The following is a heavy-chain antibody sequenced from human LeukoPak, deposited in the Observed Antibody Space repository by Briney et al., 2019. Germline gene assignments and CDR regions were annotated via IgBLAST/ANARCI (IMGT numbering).Heavy chain of an antibody. Sequence: TSETLSLTCTASGGSISTYYWSWIRQPAGKGLEWIGRIYTSGDTTYNPSLKSRVTMSIATSKNQFPLILSSVTAADRAMYYCARGHIAVAGSDYWGQGILVTVFS. V-gene: IGHV4-4*07. CDR2: IYTSGDT. D-gene: IGHD6-13*01. CDR1: GGSISTYY. J-gene: IGHJ4*02. CDR3: ARGHIAVAGSDY.